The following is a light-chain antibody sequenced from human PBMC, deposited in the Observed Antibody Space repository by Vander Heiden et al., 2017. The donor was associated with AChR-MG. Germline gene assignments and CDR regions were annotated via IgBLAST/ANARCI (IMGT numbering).Light chain of an antibody. V-gene: IGKV3-20*01. CDR1: KSVSSSH. CDR3: QQYGSSPTYT. CDR2: SAS. Sequence: EIVLTQSPGTLSLSPGERATLSCRASKSVSSSHLAWYQQKPGQAPRLLIYSASSRATGIPDRFSGSGYGTDFTLTISRLEPEDSAVYYCQQYGSSPTYTFGQRTKVEIK. J-gene: IGKJ2*01.